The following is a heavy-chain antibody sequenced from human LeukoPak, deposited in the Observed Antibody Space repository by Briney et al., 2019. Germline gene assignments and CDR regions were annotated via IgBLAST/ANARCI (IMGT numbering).Heavy chain of an antibody. CDR1: GFTFSNYA. J-gene: IGHJ4*02. V-gene: IGHV3-23*01. D-gene: IGHD3-16*02. CDR3: AKNYDYVWGSYRPYYFDY. CDR2: ISGSGGST. Sequence: PGGSLRLSCAASGFTFSNYAMSWVRQAPGKGLEWVSAISGSGGSTYYADSVKGRFTISRDNSKNTLYLQMNSLRAEDTAVYYCAKNYDYVWGSYRPYYFDYWGQGTLVTVSS.